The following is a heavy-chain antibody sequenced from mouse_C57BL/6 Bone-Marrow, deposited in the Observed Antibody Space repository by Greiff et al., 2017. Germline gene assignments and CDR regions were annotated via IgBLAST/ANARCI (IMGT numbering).Heavy chain of an antibody. CDR1: GYTFTNYW. Sequence: VQRVESGAELVRPGTSVKMSCKASGYTFTNYWIGWAKQRPGHGLEWIGDIYPGGGYTNYNEKFKGKATLTADKSSSTAYMQFSSLTSEDSAIYYCAREGSSFDYWGQGTTLTVSS. CDR3: AREGSSFDY. V-gene: IGHV1-63*01. CDR2: IYPGGGYT. J-gene: IGHJ2*01.